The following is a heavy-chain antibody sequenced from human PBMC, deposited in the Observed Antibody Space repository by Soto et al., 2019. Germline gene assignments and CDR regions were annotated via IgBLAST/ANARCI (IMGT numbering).Heavy chain of an antibody. Sequence: SETLSLTCTVSGGSVSGYYWSWIRQPPGKGLEWFGYIHYSGSSNYNPSLESRVTMSADTSKNQFSLKLSSVTAADTAVYYCARYIRDAGTFYFDYWGQGTLVTVSS. J-gene: IGHJ4*02. CDR3: ARYIRDAGTFYFDY. V-gene: IGHV4-59*02. D-gene: IGHD3-3*02. CDR2: IHYSGSS. CDR1: GGSVSGYY.